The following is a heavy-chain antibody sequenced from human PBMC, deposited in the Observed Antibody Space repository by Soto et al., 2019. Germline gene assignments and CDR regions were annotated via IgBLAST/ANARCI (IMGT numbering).Heavy chain of an antibody. D-gene: IGHD2-2*01. Sequence: QVQLVESGGGVVQPGRSLRLSCAASGFTFSTYGMHWVRQAPGKGLEWVAVISYDGSNKYYADSVKGRFTISRDNSKNKLYLQMYSLRGQDTAVYYCAKDDCISTSCYYFDYWGQGTLVTVSS. CDR1: GFTFSTYG. J-gene: IGHJ4*02. CDR2: ISYDGSNK. V-gene: IGHV3-30*18. CDR3: AKDDCISTSCYYFDY.